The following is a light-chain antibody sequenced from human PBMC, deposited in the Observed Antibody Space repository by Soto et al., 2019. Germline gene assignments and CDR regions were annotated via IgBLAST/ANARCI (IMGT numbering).Light chain of an antibody. CDR1: QSVSSSY. Sequence: EIVLTQSPGTLSLSPGERATLSCRASQSVSSSYLAWYQQKPGQAPRLLIYGASSRATGIPDRFSASGTGTDFTLTISRLEPEDFAVYYCQQSGSSPRTFGEGTKVDIK. V-gene: IGKV3-20*01. J-gene: IGKJ4*01. CDR3: QQSGSSPRT. CDR2: GAS.